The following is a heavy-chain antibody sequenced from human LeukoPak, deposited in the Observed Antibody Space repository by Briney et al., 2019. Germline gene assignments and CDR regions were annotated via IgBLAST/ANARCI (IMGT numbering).Heavy chain of an antibody. D-gene: IGHD2-15*01. V-gene: IGHV1-69*05. J-gene: IGHJ4*02. CDR2: IIPIFGTA. CDR3: ARSTVYCSGGSCSAFGY. CDR1: GGTFSSYA. Sequence: GASVKVSCKASGGTFSSYAISWVRQAPGQGLEWMGGIIPIFGTANYAQKFQGRVTITTDESTSTAYMELSSLRSEDTAVYYCARSTVYCSGGSCSAFGYWGQGTLVTVSS.